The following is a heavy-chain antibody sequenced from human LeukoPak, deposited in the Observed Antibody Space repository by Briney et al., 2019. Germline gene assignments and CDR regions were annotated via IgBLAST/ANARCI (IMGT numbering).Heavy chain of an antibody. V-gene: IGHV3-33*01. D-gene: IGHD6-19*01. Sequence: PGGSLRLSCVASEFDFNTYGMHWVRQAPGKGLEWVAVIWYDGSNQHYVDSVKGRFTISRDNSKNTVYLQMSSLKVEDTAIYYCTRGGVDESGWYVFDHWGQGTLVTVSS. CDR1: EFDFNTYG. CDR3: TRGGVDESGWYVFDH. CDR2: IWYDGSNQ. J-gene: IGHJ5*02.